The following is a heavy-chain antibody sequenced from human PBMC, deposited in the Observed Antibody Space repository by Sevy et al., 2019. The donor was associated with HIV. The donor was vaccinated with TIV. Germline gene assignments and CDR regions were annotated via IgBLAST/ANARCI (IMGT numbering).Heavy chain of an antibody. CDR3: ACQGAFDI. CDR1: GFTFSNYW. J-gene: IGHJ3*02. Sequence: GGSLRLSCTASGFTFSNYWMNWVRQAPGKGLEWVANIKEDGSEKYYVDSVKGRFTISRDNAKNSLYLQMNSLRAEDTAVYFCACQGAFDISGQGTLVTVSS. V-gene: IGHV3-7*01. CDR2: IKEDGSEK.